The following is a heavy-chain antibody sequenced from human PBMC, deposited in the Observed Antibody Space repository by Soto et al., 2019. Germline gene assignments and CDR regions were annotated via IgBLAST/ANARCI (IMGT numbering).Heavy chain of an antibody. D-gene: IGHD6-13*01. CDR2: IWYDGSNK. V-gene: IGHV3-33*01. CDR1: GFTFSTYG. Sequence: QVQLVESGGGVVQPGRSLRLSCAASGFTFSTYGMHWVRQAPGKGLEWVALIWYDGSNKYYADSVKGRFTISRDNSKNIMYQQMNSLRAEDKAVYYCARGCIAAPGGCFDYWGQGTLVTVSS. CDR3: ARGCIAAPGGCFDY. J-gene: IGHJ4*02.